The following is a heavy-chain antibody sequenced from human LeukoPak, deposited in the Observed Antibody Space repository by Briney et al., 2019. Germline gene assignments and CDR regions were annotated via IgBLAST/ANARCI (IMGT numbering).Heavy chain of an antibody. V-gene: IGHV4-59*08. Sequence: SETLSLTCTVVGRSISSYYWSWIRQSPGKGLEWIGYIFYSGSTNYNPSLKSRVTISVDTSKNQFSLKLSSVTAADTAVYYCGRHPSAMTGFDPWGQGTLVTVSS. CDR2: IFYSGST. D-gene: IGHD2-2*01. J-gene: IGHJ5*02. CDR1: GRSISSYY. CDR3: GRHPSAMTGFDP.